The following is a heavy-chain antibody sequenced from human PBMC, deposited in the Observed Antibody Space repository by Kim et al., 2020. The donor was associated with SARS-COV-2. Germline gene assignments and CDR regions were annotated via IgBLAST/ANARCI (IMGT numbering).Heavy chain of an antibody. CDR3: AREGFGPMERYFQH. Sequence: SETLSLTCTVSGGSISSGGYYWSWIRQHPGKGLEWIGYIYYSGSTYYNPSLKSRVTISVDTSKNQFSLKLSSVTAADTAVYYCAREGFGPMERYFQHWGQGTLVTVSS. D-gene: IGHD3-10*01. J-gene: IGHJ1*01. V-gene: IGHV4-31*03. CDR2: IYYSGST. CDR1: GGSISSGGYY.